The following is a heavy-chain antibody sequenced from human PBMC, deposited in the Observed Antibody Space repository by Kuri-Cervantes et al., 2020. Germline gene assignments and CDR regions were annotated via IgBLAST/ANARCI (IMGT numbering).Heavy chain of an antibody. CDR1: GFTFSSYS. CDR2: NRSSSNYI. V-gene: IGHV3-21*04. Sequence: GESLKISCAASGFTFSSYSMNLVRPAPGKGLELVSSNRSSSNYIYYADSVKGRFTISRDNAKTSQFLQMNSRRAEDTVVYYCAKEHVLLWFGENLSGGMDVWGQGTMVTVSS. D-gene: IGHD3-10*01. CDR3: AKEHVLLWFGENLSGGMDV. J-gene: IGHJ6*02.